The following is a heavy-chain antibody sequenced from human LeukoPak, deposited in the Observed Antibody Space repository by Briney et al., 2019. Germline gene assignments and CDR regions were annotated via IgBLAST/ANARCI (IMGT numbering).Heavy chain of an antibody. V-gene: IGHV1-3*01. Sequence: ASVKVSCKASGYTFTSYAMHWVRQAPGQRLEWMGWINAGNGNTKYSQKFRGRVTITRDTSASTAYMELSSLRSEDTAVYYCARDPCSGGSCYIHPFDYWGQGTLVTVSS. CDR1: GYTFTSYA. CDR2: INAGNGNT. D-gene: IGHD2-15*01. CDR3: ARDPCSGGSCYIHPFDY. J-gene: IGHJ4*02.